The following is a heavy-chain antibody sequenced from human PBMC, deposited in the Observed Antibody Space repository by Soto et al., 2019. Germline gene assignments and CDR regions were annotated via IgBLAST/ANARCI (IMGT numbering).Heavy chain of an antibody. D-gene: IGHD6-6*01. CDR3: GRGPSSSPLDY. CDR1: GGSISSGGYY. V-gene: IGHV4-31*03. Sequence: PSETLSLTCTVSGGSISSGGYYWSWLRQHPGKGLEWIGYIYYSGSTYYNPSLKSRVTILVDTSKNQFSLKLSSVTAADTAVYYWGRGPSSSPLDYGGQGTLVPVSS. CDR2: IYYSGST. J-gene: IGHJ4*02.